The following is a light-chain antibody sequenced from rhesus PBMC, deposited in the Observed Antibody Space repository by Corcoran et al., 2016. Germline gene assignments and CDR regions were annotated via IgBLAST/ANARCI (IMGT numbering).Light chain of an antibody. CDR1: QGINKG. CDR2: AAS. J-gene: IGKJ2*01. CDR3: LQTYTSPYS. Sequence: DIQMTQSPSSLSTSVGDRVTVTCRASQGINKGLSWYQQKPGKAHTLLIYAASNLQTGVSFRCSGSGSGTDYALTITSLQPEDVATYYCLQTYTSPYSFGQGTRVEIK. V-gene: IGKV1-94*01.